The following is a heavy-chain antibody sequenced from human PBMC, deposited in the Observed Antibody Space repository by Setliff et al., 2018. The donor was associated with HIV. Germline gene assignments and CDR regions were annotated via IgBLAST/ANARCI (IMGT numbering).Heavy chain of an antibody. CDR3: VREFPGGTKGFDY. J-gene: IGHJ4*02. D-gene: IGHD1-1*01. V-gene: IGHV1-46*01. Sequence: GASVKVSCKASGYTFTSYILHWVRQAAGQGLEWVGRIAPSSGGIHYAQKFQDRVTMTRDTSTSTVYMDLSRLRSEDTAVYYCVREFPGGTKGFDYWGQGTLVTVSS. CDR1: GYTFTSYI. CDR2: IAPSSGGI.